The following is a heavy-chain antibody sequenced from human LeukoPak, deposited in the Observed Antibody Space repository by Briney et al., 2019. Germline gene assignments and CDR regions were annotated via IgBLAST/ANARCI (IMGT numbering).Heavy chain of an antibody. V-gene: IGHV4-39*07. D-gene: IGHD2-21*01. CDR2: IYYSGST. J-gene: IGHJ4*02. Sequence: NPSETLSLTCTVSGGSISSSSYYWGWIRQPPGKGLEWIGSIYYSGSTNYNPSLKSRVTISVDTSKNQFSLKLSSVTAADTAVYYCARSVVFGPRGLPNPLDYWGQGTLVTVSS. CDR3: ARSVVFGPRGLPNPLDY. CDR1: GGSISSSSYY.